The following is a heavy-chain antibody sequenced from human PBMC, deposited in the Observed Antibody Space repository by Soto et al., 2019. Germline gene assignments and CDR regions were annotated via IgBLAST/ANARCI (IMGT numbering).Heavy chain of an antibody. V-gene: IGHV4-30-2*01. CDR2: IYHSGST. CDR3: ARAVLGVPAATYFDY. J-gene: IGHJ4*02. D-gene: IGHD2-2*01. CDR1: GGSISSGDYY. Sequence: TSETLSLTCTVSGGSISSGDYYWSWIRQPPGKGLEWIGYIYHSGSTYYNPSLKSRVTISVDRSKNQFSLKLSSVTAADTAVYYCARAVLGVPAATYFDYWGQGTLVTVSS.